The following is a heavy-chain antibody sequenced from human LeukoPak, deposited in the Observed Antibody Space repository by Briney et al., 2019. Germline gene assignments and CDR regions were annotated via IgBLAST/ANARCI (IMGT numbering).Heavy chain of an antibody. V-gene: IGHV1-18*01. D-gene: IGHD6-19*01. Sequence: ASVKVSCKASGYTFTSYGISWVRQAPGQGLEWMGWISGHNENTNYAQKFQGRVTMTTDTSTSTAYVELRSLRSDDTAVYYCARTSESGWREFDYRGQGTLVTVSS. CDR2: ISGHNENT. CDR3: ARTSESGWREFDY. CDR1: GYTFTSYG. J-gene: IGHJ4*02.